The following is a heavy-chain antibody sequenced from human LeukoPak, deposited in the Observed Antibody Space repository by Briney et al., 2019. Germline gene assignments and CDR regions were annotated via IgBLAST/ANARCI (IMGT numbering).Heavy chain of an antibody. V-gene: IGHV3-23*01. J-gene: IGHJ4*02. CDR2: ISGSGGST. Sequence: GGSLRLSCAASGFTFSSYAMNWVRQAPGKGLEWVSAISGSGGSTHYSDSVKGRFTISIDNSKNTLYLQMNSLRAEDTAVYYCARRAGAYTHPYDYWGQGTLVTVSS. CDR1: GFTFSSYA. D-gene: IGHD3-16*01. CDR3: ARRAGAYTHPYDY.